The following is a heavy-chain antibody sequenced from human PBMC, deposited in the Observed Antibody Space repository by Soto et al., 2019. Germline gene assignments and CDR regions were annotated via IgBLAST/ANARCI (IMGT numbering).Heavy chain of an antibody. CDR1: GGTFSSYA. CDR2: IIPIFGTA. Sequence: GASVKVSCKASGGTFSSYAISWVRQAPGQGLEWMGGIIPIFGTANYAQKFQGRVTITADKSTSTAYMKLSSLRSEDTAVYYCARERSISVLGVGRGKCCYGMDVWGGGTTVTV. J-gene: IGHJ6*02. D-gene: IGHD3-3*01. V-gene: IGHV1-69*06. CDR3: ARERSISVLGVGRGKCCYGMDV.